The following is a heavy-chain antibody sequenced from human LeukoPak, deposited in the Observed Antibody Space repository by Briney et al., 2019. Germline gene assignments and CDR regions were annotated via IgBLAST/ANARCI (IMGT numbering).Heavy chain of an antibody. D-gene: IGHD6-19*01. V-gene: IGHV1-2*02. CDR1: GYTFTGYH. J-gene: IGHJ4*02. CDR2: INPNSGGT. CDR3: ARGGIAVATMDYFDY. Sequence: ASVKVSCKASGYTFTGYHMHWVRQAPGQGLEWMGWINPNSGGTNYAQKFQDRVTMTRDTSISTAYMELSRLRSDDTAVYYCARGGIAVATMDYFDYWGQGTLVTVSS.